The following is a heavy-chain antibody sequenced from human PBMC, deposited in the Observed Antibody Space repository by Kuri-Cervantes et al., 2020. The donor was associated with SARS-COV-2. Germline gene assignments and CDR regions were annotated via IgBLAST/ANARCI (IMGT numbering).Heavy chain of an antibody. D-gene: IGHD3-22*01. CDR3: ARDRAYYDSSGYCDY. J-gene: IGHJ4*02. Sequence: SETLSLTCTVSGGSISSSSYYWGWIRQPPGKGLEWIGSIYYSGSTYYNPSLKSRVTISVDTSKNQFSLKLSSVTAADTAVYYCARDRAYYDSSGYCDYWGQGTLVTVSS. CDR2: IYYSGST. V-gene: IGHV4-39*02. CDR1: GGSISSSSYY.